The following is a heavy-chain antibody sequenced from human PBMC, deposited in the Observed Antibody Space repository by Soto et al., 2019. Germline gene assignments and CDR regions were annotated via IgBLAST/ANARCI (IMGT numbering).Heavy chain of an antibody. V-gene: IGHV1-3*01. CDR1: GYTFTSYA. CDR2: INAGNGNT. CDR3: ARVQPARQGDYGMDV. J-gene: IGHJ6*02. D-gene: IGHD2-2*01. Sequence: QVQLVQSGAEVKKPGASVKVSCKASGYTFTSYAMHWVRQAPGQRLEWMGWINAGNGNTNYAQKLQGRVTMTTDTSTSTAYMELRSLRSDDTAVYYCARVQPARQGDYGMDVWGQGTTVTVSS.